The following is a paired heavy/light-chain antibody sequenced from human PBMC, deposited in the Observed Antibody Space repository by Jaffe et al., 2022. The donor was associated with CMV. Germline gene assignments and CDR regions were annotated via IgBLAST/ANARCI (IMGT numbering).Heavy chain of an antibody. D-gene: IGHD3-9*01. CDR2: MDAIGTPI. V-gene: IGHV3-48*03. CDR3: ARDLDHHENNAYYDSFDI. Sequence: EVQLMESGGGLVQPGGSLRLSCEASGFSLTSYQMHWVRQAPGRGLEWVSTMDAIGTPIYYLDSVKGRFTISRDSAKNSLYLQMNNLRAEDTAVYYCARDLDHHENNAYYDSFDIWGQGTLVTVSS. CDR1: GFSLTSYQ. J-gene: IGHJ3*02.
Light chain of an antibody. CDR1: QRIRND. V-gene: IGKV1-6*01. Sequence: AIQMTQSPSSLSASVGARVIITCRASQRIRNDLGWYQQKPGKAPKVLIYKASTLESGVPSRFSGSGSGTDFTLTITSLQPEDFATYYCLQDYDYPRTFGQGTKVEV. J-gene: IGKJ1*01. CDR3: LQDYDYPRT. CDR2: KAS.